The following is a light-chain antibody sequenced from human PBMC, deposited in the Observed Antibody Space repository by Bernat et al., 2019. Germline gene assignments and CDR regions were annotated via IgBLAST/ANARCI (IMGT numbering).Light chain of an antibody. Sequence: QSALTQPASVSGSPGQSITISCTGTNSDVGGYIYVSWYQQHPGKVPKLMIYNVSNRPSGVSNRFSGSKSGNTASLTISGLQAEDEADYYCSPYTSSNSVLFGGGTKVTVL. CDR2: NVS. J-gene: IGLJ3*02. CDR1: NSDVGGYIY. V-gene: IGLV2-14*03. CDR3: SPYTSSNSVL.